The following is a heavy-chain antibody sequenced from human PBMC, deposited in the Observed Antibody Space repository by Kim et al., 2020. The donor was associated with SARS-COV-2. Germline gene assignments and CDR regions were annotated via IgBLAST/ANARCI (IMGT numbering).Heavy chain of an antibody. J-gene: IGHJ4*02. V-gene: IGHV1-18*04. D-gene: IGHD2-15*01. CDR2: ISGYNGHT. CDR3: ARDERDIVGVVAAGFDY. Sequence: ASVKVSCKASGYTFTNYGMSWVRQAPGQGLEWMGWISGYNGHTKYVQKLQGRVTMTTDTSTNTAYMELRSLRSDDTAVYYCARDERDIVGVVAAGFDYWGQGTLVTVSS. CDR1: GYTFTNYG.